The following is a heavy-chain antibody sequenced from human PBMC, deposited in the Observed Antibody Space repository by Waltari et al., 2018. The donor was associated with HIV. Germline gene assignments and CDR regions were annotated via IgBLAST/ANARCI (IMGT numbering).Heavy chain of an antibody. J-gene: IGHJ4*02. CDR2: ISGGGGST. D-gene: IGHD3-10*01. Sequence: EVQLLESGGGLVQPGGSLRLSCAASGFTFSSYAMYWVRQAPGKGLEWVSGISGGGGSTFYADSVKGRFTISRDNSKNTLFLQMNSLRAEDTAVYYCARDLFHGSGSPDYWGQGTLVTVSS. CDR1: GFTFSSYA. V-gene: IGHV3-23*01. CDR3: ARDLFHGSGSPDY.